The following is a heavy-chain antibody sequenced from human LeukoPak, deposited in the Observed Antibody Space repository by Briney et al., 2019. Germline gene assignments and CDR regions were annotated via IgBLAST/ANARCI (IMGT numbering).Heavy chain of an antibody. Sequence: SETLSITCTVSGGSISSYYWSWIRQPPGKGLEWIGYIYYSGSTNYNPSLKSRVTISVDTSKNQFSLKLSSVTAADTAVYYCARSFSGKRLRWSNFDYWGQGTLVTVSS. J-gene: IGHJ4*02. D-gene: IGHD4-23*01. CDR1: GGSISSYY. CDR2: IYYSGST. V-gene: IGHV4-59*08. CDR3: ARSFSGKRLRWSNFDY.